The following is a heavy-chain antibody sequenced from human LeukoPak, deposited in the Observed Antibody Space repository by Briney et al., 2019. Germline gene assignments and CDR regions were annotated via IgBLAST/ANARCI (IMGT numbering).Heavy chain of an antibody. D-gene: IGHD1-14*01. J-gene: IGHJ4*02. CDR2: ISSSSSYV. Sequence: GGSLRLSCAASGFTFSSYSINWVRWAPGKGLEWVSSISSSSSYVYYADSVKGRFTISRDNSKNSLFLQMNRLRVEDTAMYYCTRLSAMLRGPEPIYYFDSWGQGTLVTVPS. V-gene: IGHV3-21*01. CDR3: TRLSAMLRGPEPIYYFDS. CDR1: GFTFSSYS.